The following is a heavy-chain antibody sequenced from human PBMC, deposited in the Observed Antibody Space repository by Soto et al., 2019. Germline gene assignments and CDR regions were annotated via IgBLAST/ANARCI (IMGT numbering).Heavy chain of an antibody. CDR3: ARVVGTSSHDAFDI. CDR1: GGTFSSYA. D-gene: IGHD2-2*01. J-gene: IGHJ3*02. V-gene: IGHV1-69*13. CDR2: IIPIFGTA. Sequence: ASVKVSCKASGGTFSSYAISWVRQAPGQGLEWMGGIIPIFGTANYAQKFQGRVTITADESTSTAYMELSSLRSEDTAVYYCARVVGTSSHDAFDIWGQGSMGTV.